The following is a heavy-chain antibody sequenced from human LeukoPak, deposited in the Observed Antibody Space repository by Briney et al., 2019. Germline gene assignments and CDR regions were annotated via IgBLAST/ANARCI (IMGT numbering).Heavy chain of an antibody. Sequence: GRSLRLSCAASGFTFSRYGMHWVRQAPGKGLEWVAVIWHDGSYGYYADSVKGRFTISRDSSKNTLYLQMNSLRAEDTAVYYCAKDGVGATSLDCWGQGTLVTVSS. D-gene: IGHD1-26*01. CDR3: AKDGVGATSLDC. CDR1: GFTFSRYG. CDR2: IWHDGSYG. V-gene: IGHV3-33*06. J-gene: IGHJ4*02.